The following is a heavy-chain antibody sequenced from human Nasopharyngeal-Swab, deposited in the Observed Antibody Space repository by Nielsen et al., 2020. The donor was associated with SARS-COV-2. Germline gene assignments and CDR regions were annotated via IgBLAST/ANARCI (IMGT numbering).Heavy chain of an antibody. CDR2: ISSSSSYI. V-gene: IGHV3-21*01. Sequence: GESLKISCAASGFTFSSYSMNWVRQVPGKGLEWVSSISSSSSYIYYADSVKGRFTISRDNAKNSLHLQMNSLRAEDTAVYYCAGRPRYSSSWYSPYYYYGMDVWGQGTTVTVSS. CDR1: GFTFSSYS. D-gene: IGHD6-13*01. J-gene: IGHJ6*02. CDR3: AGRPRYSSSWYSPYYYYGMDV.